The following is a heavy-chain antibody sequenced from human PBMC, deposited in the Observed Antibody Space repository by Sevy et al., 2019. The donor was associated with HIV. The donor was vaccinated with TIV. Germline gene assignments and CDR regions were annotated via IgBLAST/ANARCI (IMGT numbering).Heavy chain of an antibody. Sequence: GGSLRLSCVVSGFSVSSNYMSWVRQAPGKGLEWVSNIYSDGRTYYAEPGGGRFTIPRDTSKNTVYLEMKSLRAEDTAVYYCTREDIVLGEDNYYGMDVWGHGTTVTVSS. D-gene: IGHD2-15*01. CDR2: IYSDGRT. CDR1: GFSVSSNY. V-gene: IGHV3-53*01. J-gene: IGHJ6*02. CDR3: TREDIVLGEDNYYGMDV.